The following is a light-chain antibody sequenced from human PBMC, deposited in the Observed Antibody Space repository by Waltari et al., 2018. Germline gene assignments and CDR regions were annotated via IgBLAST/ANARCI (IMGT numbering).Light chain of an antibody. CDR1: SSNIGGHY. Sequence: QSVLTQPPSASGTPGQRVTVSCSGSSSNIGGHYVSWFQQLPGTAPKVLIYSDHQRPSGIPDRCSGSKSGTSSSLAISGLRSEDEADYYCAAWDDSLSGRVFGGGTKLTVL. CDR3: AAWDDSLSGRV. V-gene: IGLV1-47*01. J-gene: IGLJ3*02. CDR2: SDH.